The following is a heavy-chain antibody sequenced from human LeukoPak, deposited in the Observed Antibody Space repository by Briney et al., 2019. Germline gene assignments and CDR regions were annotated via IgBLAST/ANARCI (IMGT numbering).Heavy chain of an antibody. CDR3: TRDGGSYSHLDN. D-gene: IGHD1-26*01. V-gene: IGHV3-73*01. CDR2: IRTKGANYAT. Sequence: GGSLRLSCAASGFTLSDCAMHWLRQASGKGLEWVGLIRTKGANYATAYAASVKGRFIISRDDSNNMAYLQMNSLKNDDTAVYYCTRDGGSYSHLDNWGLGTLVTVSS. J-gene: IGHJ4*02. CDR1: GFTLSDCA.